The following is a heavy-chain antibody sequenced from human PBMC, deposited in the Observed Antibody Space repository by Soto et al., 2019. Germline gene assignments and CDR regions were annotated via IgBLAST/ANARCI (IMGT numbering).Heavy chain of an antibody. CDR3: ARDKITGLFDY. CDR2: INHSGST. D-gene: IGHD2-8*02. CDR1: GGSFSGYY. V-gene: IGHV4-34*01. Sequence: QVQLQQWGAGLLKPSETLSLTCAVYGGSFSGYYWTWIRQPPGTGLEWIGEINHSGSTNYNPSLKIPVTISVDTSKNQFSLKLTSVTAADSAVYYCARDKITGLFDYWGQRTLVTVSS. J-gene: IGHJ4*02.